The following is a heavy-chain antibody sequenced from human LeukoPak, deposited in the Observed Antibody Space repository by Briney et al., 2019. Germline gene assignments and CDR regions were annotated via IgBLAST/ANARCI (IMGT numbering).Heavy chain of an antibody. CDR2: ISSSSSYI. V-gene: IGHV3-21*01. J-gene: IGHJ4*02. D-gene: IGHD6-13*01. CDR1: GFTFSSYS. CDR3: ARGAIDSSCYYFDY. Sequence: GGSLRHSCADSGFTFSSYSMNWVRQAPGKGLEWVSSISSSSSYIYYADSVKGRFTISRDNAKNSLYLQMNSLRAEDTAVYYCARGAIDSSCYYFDYWGQGTLVTVSS.